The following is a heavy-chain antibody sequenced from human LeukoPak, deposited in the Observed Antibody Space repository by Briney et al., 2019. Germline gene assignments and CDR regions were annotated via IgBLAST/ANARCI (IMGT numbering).Heavy chain of an antibody. CDR2: ISYDGSNK. D-gene: IGHD6-13*01. CDR1: GFTFSSYA. CDR3: ARAPPAGIAAAGTLFFDY. Sequence: GRSLRLSCAAFGFTFSSYAMHWVRQAPGKGLEWVAVISYDGSNKYYADSVKGRFTISRDNSKNTLYLQMNSLRAEDTAVYYCARAPPAGIAAAGTLFFDYWGQGTLVTVSS. V-gene: IGHV3-30-3*01. J-gene: IGHJ4*02.